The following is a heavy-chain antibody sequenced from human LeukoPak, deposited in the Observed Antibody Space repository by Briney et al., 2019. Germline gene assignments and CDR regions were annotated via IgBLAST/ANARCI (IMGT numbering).Heavy chain of an antibody. Sequence: PGGSLRLSCAAYGFTFSNSAMTWVRQAPGKGLEWVAAISAGGGTTNYADSVKGRFTISRDNSKNTLYLHMDSLRAEDTAVYYCAKGSTGWSKFYFDYWGQGTLVTVSS. CDR3: AKGSTGWSKFYFDY. D-gene: IGHD2-15*01. CDR1: GFTFSNSA. V-gene: IGHV3-23*01. J-gene: IGHJ4*02. CDR2: ISAGGGTT.